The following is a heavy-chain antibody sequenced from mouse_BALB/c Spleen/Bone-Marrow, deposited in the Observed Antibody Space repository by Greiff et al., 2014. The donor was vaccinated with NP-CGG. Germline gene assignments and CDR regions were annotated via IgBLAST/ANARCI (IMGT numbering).Heavy chain of an antibody. Sequence: EVQLVESGGGLVQPGGSLRLSCTTSGFTFTDYFMTWVRQPPGKALEWLGFISNKANGYTTEYNPSVKGRFTISRDTSQGILYLQMNTLRAEDSAIYFCARDYSGYFDFWGQGTTLTVSS. J-gene: IGHJ2*01. CDR3: ARDYSGYFDF. V-gene: IGHV7-3*02. CDR1: GFTFTDYF. D-gene: IGHD5-1*01. CDR2: ISNKANGYTT.